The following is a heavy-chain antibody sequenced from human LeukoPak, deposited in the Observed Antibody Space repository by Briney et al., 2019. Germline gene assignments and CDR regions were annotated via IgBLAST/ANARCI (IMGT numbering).Heavy chain of an antibody. CDR1: GGTFSSYA. Sequence: WASVKVSCKASGGTFSSYAISWVRQAPGQGLEWMGGIIPIFGTANYAQKFQGRVTITADESTSTAYMELSSLRSEDTAVYYCARDSYYYDSSGNYWGQGTLVTVSS. CDR2: IIPIFGTA. CDR3: ARDSYYYDSSGNY. D-gene: IGHD3-22*01. V-gene: IGHV1-69*13. J-gene: IGHJ4*02.